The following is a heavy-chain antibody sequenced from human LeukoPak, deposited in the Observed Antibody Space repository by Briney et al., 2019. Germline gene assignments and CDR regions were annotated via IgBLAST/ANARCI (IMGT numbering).Heavy chain of an antibody. CDR2: IYYSGST. V-gene: IGHV4-31*03. D-gene: IGHD4-17*01. J-gene: IGHJ4*02. Sequence: SQTLSLTCTVCGGSISSGGYYLSWIRQHPGKGLEWIVYIYYSGSTYYNPSLKSRVTISVDTSKNQFSLKLSSVTAADTAVYYCARVGSAYGDYGSLDYWGQGTLVTVSS. CDR3: ARVGSAYGDYGSLDY. CDR1: GGSISSGGYY.